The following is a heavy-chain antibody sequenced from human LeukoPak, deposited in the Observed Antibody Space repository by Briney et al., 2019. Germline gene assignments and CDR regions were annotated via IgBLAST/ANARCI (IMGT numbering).Heavy chain of an antibody. V-gene: IGHV1-18*01. Sequence: AASVKVSCKASGYTFTSYDINWVRQAPGQGLEWMGWISAYNGNTNYAQKLQGRVTMTTDTSTSTAYMELRSLRSDDTAVYYCASHGHQRTFDYWGQGTLATVSS. CDR1: GYTFTSYD. CDR2: ISAYNGNT. CDR3: ASHGHQRTFDY. J-gene: IGHJ4*02.